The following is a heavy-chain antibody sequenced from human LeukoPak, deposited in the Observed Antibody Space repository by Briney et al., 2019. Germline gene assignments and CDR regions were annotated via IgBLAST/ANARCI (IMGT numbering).Heavy chain of an antibody. CDR1: GGSISSSGYY. D-gene: IGHD3-10*01. V-gene: IGHV4-39*07. J-gene: IGHJ4*02. Sequence: PSETLSLTCTVSGGSISSSGYYWGWIRQPPGKGLEWIGNIYYSGFTYYNPSLKSRVTMSLDTSKNQFSLKLSSVTAADTAVYYCARGSVDYYGSGRPINHPFDYWGQGTLVTVSS. CDR2: IYYSGFT. CDR3: ARGSVDYYGSGRPINHPFDY.